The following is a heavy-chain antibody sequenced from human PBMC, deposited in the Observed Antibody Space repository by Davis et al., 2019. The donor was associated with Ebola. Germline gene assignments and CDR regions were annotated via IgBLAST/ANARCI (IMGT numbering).Heavy chain of an antibody. D-gene: IGHD6-6*01. CDR1: GFTFSSYA. Sequence: GESLKISCSGSGFTFSSYAMHWVCQAPGKGLEYVSTITSNGGDTYYADSVKGTFTVSRDNSKNTLYLQMASLRGEDTAVYYCVKGDFVAARPGTYWGQGTLVTVSS. J-gene: IGHJ4*02. V-gene: IGHV3-64D*08. CDR2: ITSNGGDT. CDR3: VKGDFVAARPGTY.